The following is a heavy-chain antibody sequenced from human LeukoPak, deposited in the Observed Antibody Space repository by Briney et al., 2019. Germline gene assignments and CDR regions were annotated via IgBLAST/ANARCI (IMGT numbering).Heavy chain of an antibody. CDR3: AKPNPDILTGYTYGGGGYYMDV. V-gene: IGHV3-23*01. J-gene: IGHJ6*03. Sequence: GGSLRLSCAASGFTFSSYAMSWVRQAPGKGLEWVSAISGSGGSTYYADSVKGRFTISRDNSKNTLYLQMNSLRAEDTAVYYCAKPNPDILTGYTYGGGGYYMDVWGKGTTVTVSS. CDR1: GFTFSSYA. CDR2: ISGSGGST. D-gene: IGHD3-9*01.